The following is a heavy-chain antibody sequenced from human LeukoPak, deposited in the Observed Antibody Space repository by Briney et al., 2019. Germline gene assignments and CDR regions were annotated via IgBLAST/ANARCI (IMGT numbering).Heavy chain of an antibody. J-gene: IGHJ4*02. Sequence: SQPLFLTCTVSGDSISSGTNYWSWIRQPAGRGLEWIGRVHASGSTNYNPSLKGRVTISVDTSKNQLSLRLSSVSAADTALYFCARDDRIVKGFDYWGQGTLVTVSS. D-gene: IGHD2-15*01. CDR1: GDSISSGTNY. CDR2: VHASGST. V-gene: IGHV4-61*02. CDR3: ARDDRIVKGFDY.